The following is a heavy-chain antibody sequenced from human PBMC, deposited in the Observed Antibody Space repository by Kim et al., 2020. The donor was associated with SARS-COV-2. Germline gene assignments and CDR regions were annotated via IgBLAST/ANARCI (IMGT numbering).Heavy chain of an antibody. CDR2: T. Sequence: TNYNPSLKSRVTISVDTSKNQFSLKLSSVTAADTAVYYCARGRYYYGMDVWGQGTTVTVSS. J-gene: IGHJ6*02. V-gene: IGHV4-34*01. CDR3: ARGRYYYGMDV.